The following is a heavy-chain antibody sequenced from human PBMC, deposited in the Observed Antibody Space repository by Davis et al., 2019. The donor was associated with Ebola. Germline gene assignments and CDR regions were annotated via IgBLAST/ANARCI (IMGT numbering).Heavy chain of an antibody. CDR2: TYYRSKWYN. CDR1: GDSVSSNSAA. CDR3: ARARYSSGWHYYSSGMAV. V-gene: IGHV6-1*01. D-gene: IGHD6-19*01. Sequence: SETLSLTCAISGDSVSSNSAAWNWIRQSPSRGLEWLGRTYYRSKWYNDYAVSVKSRITINPDTSKNQFSLQLNSVTPEDTAVYYCARARYSSGWHYYSSGMAVWGQGTTVTVSS. J-gene: IGHJ6*02.